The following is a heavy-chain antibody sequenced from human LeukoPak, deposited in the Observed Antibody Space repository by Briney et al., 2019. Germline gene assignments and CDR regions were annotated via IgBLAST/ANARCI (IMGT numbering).Heavy chain of an antibody. CDR2: LYSGGST. J-gene: IGHJ6*02. D-gene: IGHD3-10*01. CDR3: ASWFGDQTKSVVAGNYYYGMDV. Sequence: TGGSLRLSCAASGFTVSSNYMSWVRQAPGKGLEWVSVLYSGGSTYYADSVKGRFTISRDNSKNTLYLQMNSLRAEDTAVYYCASWFGDQTKSVVAGNYYYGMDVWGQGTTVTVSS. V-gene: IGHV3-66*01. CDR1: GFTVSSNY.